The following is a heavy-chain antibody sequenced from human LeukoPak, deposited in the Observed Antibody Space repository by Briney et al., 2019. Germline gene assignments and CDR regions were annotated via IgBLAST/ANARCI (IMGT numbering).Heavy chain of an antibody. CDR1: GYTFTGYY. Sequence: ASVKVSCKASGYTFTGYYMHWVRQAPGQGLEWMGWINPNSGGTNYAQKFQGRVTMTRDTSISTAYMELSRLRSDDTAVYYCARVKSAVAGNYFDYWGQGTLVTVSS. D-gene: IGHD6-19*01. J-gene: IGHJ4*02. CDR3: ARVKSAVAGNYFDY. CDR2: INPNSGGT. V-gene: IGHV1-2*02.